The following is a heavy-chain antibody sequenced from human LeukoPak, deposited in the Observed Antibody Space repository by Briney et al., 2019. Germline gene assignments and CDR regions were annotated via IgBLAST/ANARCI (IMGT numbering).Heavy chain of an antibody. Sequence: ASVKVSCKASGYTFTSYYMHWVRQAPGQGLEWMGIINPSGGSTSYAQKFQGRVTMTRDTSTSTVYMELSSLRSEDTAVYYCAQTSGENCSGSSCYLLGAFDIWGQGTMVTVSS. CDR2: INPSGGST. CDR1: GYTFTSYY. V-gene: IGHV1-46*01. J-gene: IGHJ3*02. CDR3: AQTSGENCSGSSCYLLGAFDI. D-gene: IGHD2-15*01.